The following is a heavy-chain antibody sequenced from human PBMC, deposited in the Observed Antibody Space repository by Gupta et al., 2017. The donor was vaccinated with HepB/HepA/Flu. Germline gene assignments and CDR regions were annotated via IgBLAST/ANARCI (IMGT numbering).Heavy chain of an antibody. CDR3: ARDSFYGMDV. Sequence: EVQLVESGGGLAQPGGSLRLSCAASGFTFSRFWMHWVRQGPGKGLVWVSRINSDGRSTTHADSVKGRFTISRDNAKNMLYLQMNSLRAEDTAVYYCARDSFYGMDVWGQGTTVTVSS. D-gene: IGHD3-16*01. CDR1: GFTFSRFW. J-gene: IGHJ6*02. CDR2: INSDGRST. V-gene: IGHV3-74*01.